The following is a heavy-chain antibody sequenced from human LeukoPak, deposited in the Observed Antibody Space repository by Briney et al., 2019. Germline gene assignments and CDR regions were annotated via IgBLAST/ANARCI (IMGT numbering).Heavy chain of an antibody. D-gene: IGHD4-11*01. CDR2: INPSDSYT. CDR1: GYXFTSYW. CDR3: ARRPATDYPFDN. V-gene: IGHV5-10-1*01. J-gene: IGHJ4*02. Sequence: GESLKISCNGSGYXFTSYWISWVRHVPGKGLEWMGMINPSDSYTKYNPSSQGHVPLSADKSISTAPLQWSSLKASDTAIYYCARRPATDYPFDNSGQGTLVTVSP.